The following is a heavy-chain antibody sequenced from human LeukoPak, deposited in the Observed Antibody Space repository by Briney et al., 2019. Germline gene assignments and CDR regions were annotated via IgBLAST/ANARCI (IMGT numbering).Heavy chain of an antibody. CDR1: GFTFSSYA. D-gene: IGHD3-10*01. CDR3: ARSLRGVIITEYYFHGMDV. J-gene: IGHJ6*02. CDR2: ISSNGGST. V-gene: IGHV3-64*01. Sequence: HPGGSLRLSCAASGFTFSSYAMHWVRRAPGKGLEYVSAISSNGGSTYYANSVKGRFTISRDNSKNTLYLQMGSLGAEDMAVYYCARSLRGVIITEYYFHGMDVWGQGTTVTVSS.